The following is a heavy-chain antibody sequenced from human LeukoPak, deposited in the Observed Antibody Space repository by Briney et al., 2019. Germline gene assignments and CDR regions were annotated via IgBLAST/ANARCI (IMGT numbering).Heavy chain of an antibody. CDR3: ARLLNGDYASDY. J-gene: IGHJ4*02. D-gene: IGHD4-17*01. CDR1: GFTFSSCA. CDR2: FSSGGTT. Sequence: GGSLRLSCAASGFTFSSCAMYWVRQAPGKGLEWVSAFSSGGTTYYADSVKGRFTISRDNSKNTLFLQMDSLRAEDTAVYYCARLLNGDYASDYWGQGTLVTVSS. V-gene: IGHV3-23*01.